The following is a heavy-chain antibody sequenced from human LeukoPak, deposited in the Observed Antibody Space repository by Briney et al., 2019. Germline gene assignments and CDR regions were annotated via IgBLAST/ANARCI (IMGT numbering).Heavy chain of an antibody. CDR2: LNPNSGGT. CDR1: GYTFTGYY. J-gene: IGHJ5*02. V-gene: IGHV1-2*02. D-gene: IGHD3-22*01. CDR3: ASDAGAYDTNWFDP. Sequence: AASVKVSCKASGYTFTGYYMHWVRQAPGQGLEWMGWLNPNSGGTNYAQKFQGRVTMTRDTSISTAYMELSRLRSDDTAVYYCASDAGAYDTNWFDPWGQGTLVTVSS.